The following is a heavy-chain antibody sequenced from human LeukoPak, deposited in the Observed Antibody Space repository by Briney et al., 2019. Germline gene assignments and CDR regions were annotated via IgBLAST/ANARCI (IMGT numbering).Heavy chain of an antibody. V-gene: IGHV3-23*01. CDR1: GFTFGSYA. J-gene: IGHJ4*02. D-gene: IGHD3-22*01. Sequence: GGSLRLSCAASGFTFGSYAMSWVRQAPGKGLEWVSGISTSGGTTSYAESVKGRFTVSRDNPRNTLYMEMNSLRDEDTAVYYCVVMHRYYDGSGYRVQWGQGTLVTVSS. CDR3: VVMHRYYDGSGYRVQ. CDR2: ISTSGGTT.